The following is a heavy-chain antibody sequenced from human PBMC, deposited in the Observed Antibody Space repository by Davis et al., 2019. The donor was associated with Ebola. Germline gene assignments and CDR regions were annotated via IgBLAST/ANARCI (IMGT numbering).Heavy chain of an antibody. D-gene: IGHD6-19*01. J-gene: IGHJ3*02. CDR3: ARDNGASSGWYRGAHAFDI. Sequence: MPSETLSLTCTVSGGSISSHYWSWIRQPPGKGLECIGYIDYSGSTKYNPSLKSRVTISIDTSKNQFSLKLSSVTAADTAVYYCARDNGASSGWYRGAHAFDIWGQGTMVTVSS. CDR2: IDYSGST. V-gene: IGHV4-59*11. CDR1: GGSISSHY.